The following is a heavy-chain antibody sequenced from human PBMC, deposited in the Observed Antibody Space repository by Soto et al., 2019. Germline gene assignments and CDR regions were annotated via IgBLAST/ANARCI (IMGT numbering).Heavy chain of an antibody. D-gene: IGHD2-15*01. CDR3: ARTKCSGGSCYSWSLDY. CDR2: RYYSEST. Sequence: KPSETLSLTCTVSGGSITTGGYYWSWIRQLPGKGLEWIGHRYYSESTYYNPSLKGRVSISLDTSKHQFSLKLSFVTAADTAMYYCARTKCSGGSCYSWSLDYWGQGTPVTVSS. CDR1: GGSITTGGYY. J-gene: IGHJ4*02. V-gene: IGHV4-31*03.